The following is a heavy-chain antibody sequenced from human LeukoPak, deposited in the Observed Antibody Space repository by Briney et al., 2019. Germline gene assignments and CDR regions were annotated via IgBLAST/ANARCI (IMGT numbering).Heavy chain of an antibody. Sequence: PGRSLRLSCAASGFTFSSDGMHWVRQAPGKGLEWVAVISYDGSNKYYADSVKGRFTISRDNSKNTLYLQMNSLRAEDTAVYYCAKTLFTYSDYYYYYGMDVWGQGTTVTVSS. D-gene: IGHD4-11*01. CDR3: AKTLFTYSDYYYYYGMDV. J-gene: IGHJ6*02. CDR2: ISYDGSNK. CDR1: GFTFSSDG. V-gene: IGHV3-30*18.